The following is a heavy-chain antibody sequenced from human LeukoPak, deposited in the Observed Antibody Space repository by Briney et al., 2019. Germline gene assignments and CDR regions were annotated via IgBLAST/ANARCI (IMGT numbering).Heavy chain of an antibody. V-gene: IGHV4-30-2*01. CDR3: ARPSLPYYYDSSGYLY. D-gene: IGHD3-22*01. CDR1: GGSISSGGYS. J-gene: IGHJ4*02. Sequence: SETLSLTCAVSGGSISSGGYSWSWIRQPPGKGLEWIGYIYHSGSTYYNPSLKSRVTISVDRSKNQFSLKLSSVTAADTAVYYCARPSLPYYYDSSGYLYWGQGTLVTVSS. CDR2: IYHSGST.